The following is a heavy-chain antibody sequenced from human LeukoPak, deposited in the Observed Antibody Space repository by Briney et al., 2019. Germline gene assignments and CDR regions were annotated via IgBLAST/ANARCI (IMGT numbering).Heavy chain of an antibody. CDR3: ARTKDGYNYRIFFDY. J-gene: IGHJ4*02. CDR2: VSGSGGST. D-gene: IGHD5-24*01. Sequence: GGSLRLSCAASGFSFSSYAMSWVRQAPGKGLEWVSSVSGSGGSTYYADSVKGRFTISRDNSKNTLYLQMNSLRAEDTAVYYCARTKDGYNYRIFFDYWGQGTLVTVSS. CDR1: GFSFSSYA. V-gene: IGHV3-23*01.